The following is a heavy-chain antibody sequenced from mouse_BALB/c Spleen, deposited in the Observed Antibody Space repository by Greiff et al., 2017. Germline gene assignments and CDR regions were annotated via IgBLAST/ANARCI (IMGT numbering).Heavy chain of an antibody. J-gene: IGHJ4*01. CDR3: ARGGYDGYGYAMDY. CDR2: INPYNGAT. Sequence: VQLQQSGPELVKPGASVKISCKASGYSFTGYYMHWVKQSHVKSLEWIGRINPYNGATSYNQNFKDKASLTVDKSSSTAYMELHSLTSEDSAVYICARGGYDGYGYAMDYWGQGTSVTVSS. V-gene: IGHV1-31*01. D-gene: IGHD2-3*01. CDR1: GYSFTGYY.